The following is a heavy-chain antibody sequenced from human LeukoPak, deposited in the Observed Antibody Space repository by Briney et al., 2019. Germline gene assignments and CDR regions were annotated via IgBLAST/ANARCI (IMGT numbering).Heavy chain of an antibody. Sequence: GGSLRLSCAASGFTFSDYYMSWIRQAPGKGPEWISNISSSGDYRNYADSVKGRFTISRDNAKNSLYPQMSSLRGDDTAVYYCARVPGLGYYGMDVWGQGTTVTVSS. J-gene: IGHJ6*02. V-gene: IGHV3-11*05. D-gene: IGHD1-14*01. CDR2: ISSSGDYR. CDR3: ARVPGLGYYGMDV. CDR1: GFTFSDYY.